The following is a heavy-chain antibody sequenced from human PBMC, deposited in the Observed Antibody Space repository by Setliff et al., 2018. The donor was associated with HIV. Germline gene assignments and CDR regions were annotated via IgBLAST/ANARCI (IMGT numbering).Heavy chain of an antibody. CDR3: ARTYYYGSGTSLPFDCFDM. J-gene: IGHJ3*02. CDR2: ISYSGST. V-gene: IGHV4-31*03. CDR1: GGSVSSDGYY. D-gene: IGHD3-10*01. Sequence: PSETLSLTCTVSGGSVSSDGYYWSWIRQHPGKGLEWIGYISYSGSTYNNPSLKSRVTISGDTSQNQFSLEVTSVTAADTAVYYCARTYYYGSGTSLPFDCFDMWGQGTMVTVSS.